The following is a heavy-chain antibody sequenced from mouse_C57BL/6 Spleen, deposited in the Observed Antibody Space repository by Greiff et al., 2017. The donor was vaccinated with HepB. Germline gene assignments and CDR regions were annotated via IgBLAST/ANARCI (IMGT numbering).Heavy chain of an antibody. CDR2: IYPGSGST. CDR1: GYTFTSYW. CDR3: ARADGYYPYYFDC. J-gene: IGHJ2*01. Sequence: QVQLQQPGAELVKPGASVKMSCKASGYTFTSYWITWVKQRPGQGLEWIGDIYPGSGSTNYNEKFKSKATLTVDTSSSTAYLQLSSLTSEDSAVYYCARADGYYPYYFDCWGEGTTLAVSS. V-gene: IGHV1-55*01. D-gene: IGHD2-3*01.